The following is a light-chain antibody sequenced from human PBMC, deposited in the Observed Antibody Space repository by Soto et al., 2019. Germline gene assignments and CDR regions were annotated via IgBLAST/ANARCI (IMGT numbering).Light chain of an antibody. CDR1: SSDVGGYNY. J-gene: IGLJ1*01. Sequence: QFALTQPPSASGSAGQSVTISCTGTSSDVGGYNYVSWYQQHPGKAPKLMIYEVSKRPSGVPDRFSGSKSGNTASLTVSGLQAEDEADYYCSSYAGSNNFVFGTGTKLTVL. V-gene: IGLV2-8*01. CDR2: EVS. CDR3: SSYAGSNNFV.